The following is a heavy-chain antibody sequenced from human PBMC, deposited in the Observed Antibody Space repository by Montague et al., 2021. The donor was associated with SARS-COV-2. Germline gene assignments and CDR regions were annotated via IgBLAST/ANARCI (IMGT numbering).Heavy chain of an antibody. Sequence: SLRLSCAASGFTFSSYAMSWVRQAPGKGLEWVSAISGSGGSTYYADSVKGRFTTSRDNSKNTLYLQMNSLRAEDTAVYYCAKRYCSGGSCYSGFDPWGQGTLVTVSS. D-gene: IGHD2-15*01. CDR2: ISGSGGST. J-gene: IGHJ5*02. CDR3: AKRYCSGGSCYSGFDP. CDR1: GFTFSSYA. V-gene: IGHV3-23*01.